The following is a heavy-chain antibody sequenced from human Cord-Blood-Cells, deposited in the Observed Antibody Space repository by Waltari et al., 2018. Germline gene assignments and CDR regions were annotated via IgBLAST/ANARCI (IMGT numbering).Heavy chain of an antibody. Sequence: QVQLQQWGAGLLKPSETLSLTCAVYGGSFSGYYWSWIRQPPGQGLEWIGEINHSGSTNYNPSLKSRVTISVDTSKNQFSRKLSSVTAADTAVYYCASRGGYCSGGSCYNWFDPWGQGTLVTVSS. V-gene: IGHV4-34*01. J-gene: IGHJ5*02. CDR1: GGSFSGYY. D-gene: IGHD2-15*01. CDR2: INHSGST. CDR3: ASRGGYCSGGSCYNWFDP.